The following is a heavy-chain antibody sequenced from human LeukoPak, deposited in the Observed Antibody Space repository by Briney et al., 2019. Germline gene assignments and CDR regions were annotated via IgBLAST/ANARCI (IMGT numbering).Heavy chain of an antibody. CDR1: GGSISSSSYY. CDR3: ARGTIFGVALDY. J-gene: IGHJ4*02. Sequence: PSETLSLTCTVSGGSISSSSYYWGWIRQPPGKGLEWIGSIYYSGSTYYNPSLKSRVTISVDTSKNQFSLKLSSVTAADTAVYYCARGTIFGVALDYWGQGTLVTVSS. V-gene: IGHV4-39*07. CDR2: IYYSGST. D-gene: IGHD3-3*01.